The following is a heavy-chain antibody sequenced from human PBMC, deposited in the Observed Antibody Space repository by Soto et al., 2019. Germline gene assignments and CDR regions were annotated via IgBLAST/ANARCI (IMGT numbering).Heavy chain of an antibody. Sequence: QAQLVQSGTEVKKPGSSVRVSCKASGGTSNRFAFSWVRQAPGQGLEWMGGSIPIFGTANYAPRFQGRAKITADESTSTGYMELSGLRSDDTATYYCATGRGSGGFDSWGQGTQVLVSS. CDR3: ATGRGSGGFDS. D-gene: IGHD3-16*01. CDR1: GGTSNRFA. CDR2: SIPIFGTA. J-gene: IGHJ4*02. V-gene: IGHV1-69*01.